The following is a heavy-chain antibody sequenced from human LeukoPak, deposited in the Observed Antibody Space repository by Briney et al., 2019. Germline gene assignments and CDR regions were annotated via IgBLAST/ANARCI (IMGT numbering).Heavy chain of an antibody. CDR2: ISFSGDTT. V-gene: IGHV3-23*01. CDR1: GFTFSSYG. Sequence: GGSLRLSCAASGFTFSSYGMSWVRQAPGKGLEWVSGISFSGDTTYYADSVKGRFTISRDNSKNTLYLQMNILRAEDTAVYYCARDAVVVVAASGPGYYFDYWGQGTLVTVSS. CDR3: ARDAVVVVAASGPGYYFDY. D-gene: IGHD2-15*01. J-gene: IGHJ4*02.